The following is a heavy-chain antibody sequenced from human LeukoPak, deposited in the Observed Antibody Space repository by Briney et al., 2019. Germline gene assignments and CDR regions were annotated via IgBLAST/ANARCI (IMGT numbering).Heavy chain of an antibody. V-gene: IGHV3-48*01. CDR1: GFTFSSSA. Sequence: GGSLRLSCSASGFTFSSSAMTWVRQAPGKGLEWVSYISSSSSTIYYADSVKGRFTISRDNAKNSLYLQMNSLRAEDTAVYYCARVITMVRGVIDYWGQGTLVTVSS. J-gene: IGHJ4*02. CDR3: ARVITMVRGVIDY. D-gene: IGHD3-10*01. CDR2: ISSSSSTI.